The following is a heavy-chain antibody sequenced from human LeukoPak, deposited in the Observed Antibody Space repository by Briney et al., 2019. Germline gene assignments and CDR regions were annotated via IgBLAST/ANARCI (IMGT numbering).Heavy chain of an antibody. D-gene: IGHD6-13*01. Sequence: SETLSLTCAVYGGSFSGYYWSWIRQAPGKGLEWIGEINHSGSTNYNPSLKSRVTKSVDTSKNQFSLKLSSVTAADTAVYYCATGIAAAGTLPPFDYWGQGTLVTVSS. CDR3: ATGIAAAGTLPPFDY. CDR1: GGSFSGYY. CDR2: INHSGST. J-gene: IGHJ4*02. V-gene: IGHV4-34*01.